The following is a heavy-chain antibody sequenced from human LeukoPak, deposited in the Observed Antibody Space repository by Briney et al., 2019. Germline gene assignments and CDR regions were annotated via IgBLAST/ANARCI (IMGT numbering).Heavy chain of an antibody. J-gene: IGHJ3*02. D-gene: IGHD5-18*01. CDR2: IYYSGST. CDR1: GGSISSSSYY. Sequence: PSETLSLTCTVSGGSISSSSYYWGWIRQPPGKGLEWIGSIYYSGSTYYNPSLKSRVTISVDTSKNQFSLKLSSVTAADTAVYYCAAFSLRGYSYGVDAFDIWGQGTMVTVSS. CDR3: AAFSLRGYSYGVDAFDI. V-gene: IGHV4-39*07.